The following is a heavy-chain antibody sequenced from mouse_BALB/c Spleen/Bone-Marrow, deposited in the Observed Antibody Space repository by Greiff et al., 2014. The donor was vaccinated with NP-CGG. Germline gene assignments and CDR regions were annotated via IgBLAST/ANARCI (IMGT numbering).Heavy chain of an antibody. CDR1: EFTFSDFY. CDR2: ISNGGTYT. V-gene: IGHV5-4*02. CDR3: ARSGERYGAMDY. J-gene: IGHJ4*01. D-gene: IGHD1-1*02. Sequence: VQLKESGGGLVKPGGSLELSCAASEFTFSDFYMFWFRQTPEKRLEWVATISNGGTYTYYPDSVKGRFTISRDNAKNNLYLQMSSLKSEDTAMYYCARSGERYGAMDYWGQGTSVTVTS.